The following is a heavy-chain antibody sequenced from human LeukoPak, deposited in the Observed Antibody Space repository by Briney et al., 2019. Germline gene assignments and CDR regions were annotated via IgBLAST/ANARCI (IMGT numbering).Heavy chain of an antibody. Sequence: SVKVSCKASGGTFSSYAISWVRQAPGQGLEWMGGIIPIFGTANYAQKFQGRVTITTDESTSTAYMELSSLRSEDTAVYYCARVEYYYDSSGYQDNYYYYYMDVWGKGTTVTVSS. J-gene: IGHJ6*03. CDR1: GGTFSSYA. V-gene: IGHV1-69*05. D-gene: IGHD3-22*01. CDR3: ARVEYYYDSSGYQDNYYYYYMDV. CDR2: IIPIFGTA.